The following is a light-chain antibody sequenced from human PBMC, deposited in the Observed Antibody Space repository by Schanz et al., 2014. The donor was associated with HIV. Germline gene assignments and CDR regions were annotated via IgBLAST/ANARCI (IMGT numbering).Light chain of an antibody. CDR1: SSDVGGYNY. CDR2: EVT. J-gene: IGLJ3*02. CDR3: SSYRSGSPLWV. Sequence: QSALTQPPSASGSPGQSVTISCTGTSSDVGGYNYVSWYQQRPGKAPKILIYEVTKRPSGVPARFSGSKSGNTASLTVSGLQAEDEADYYCSSYRSGSPLWVFGGGTKVTVL. V-gene: IGLV2-8*01.